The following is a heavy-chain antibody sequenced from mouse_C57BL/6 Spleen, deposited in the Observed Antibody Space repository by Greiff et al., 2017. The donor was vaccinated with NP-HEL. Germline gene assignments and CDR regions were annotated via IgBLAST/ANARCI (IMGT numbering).Heavy chain of an antibody. Sequence: EVKLMESGPVLVKPGASVKMSCKASGYTFTDYYMNWVKQSHGKSLEWIGVINPYNGGTSYNQKFKGKATLTVDKSSSTAYMELNSLTSEDSAVYYCARSGGDFDYWGQGTTLTVSS. J-gene: IGHJ2*01. D-gene: IGHD3-1*01. V-gene: IGHV1-19*01. CDR2: INPYNGGT. CDR1: GYTFTDYY. CDR3: ARSGGDFDY.